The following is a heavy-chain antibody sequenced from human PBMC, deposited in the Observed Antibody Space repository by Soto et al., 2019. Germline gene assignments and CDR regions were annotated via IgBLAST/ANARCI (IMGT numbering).Heavy chain of an antibody. CDR3: ARDRSSGWSLNYYYYGMDV. D-gene: IGHD6-19*01. CDR2: IIPILGIA. CDR1: GGTFSSYT. V-gene: IGHV1-69*04. Sequence: ASVKVSCKASGGTFSSYTISWVRQAPGQGLEWMGRIIPILGIANYAQKFQGRVTITADKSTSTAYMELSSLRSEDTAVYYCARDRSSGWSLNYYYYGMDVWGQGTTVTVSS. J-gene: IGHJ6*02.